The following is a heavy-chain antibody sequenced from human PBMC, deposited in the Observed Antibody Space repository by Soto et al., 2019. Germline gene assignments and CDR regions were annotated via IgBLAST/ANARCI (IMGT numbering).Heavy chain of an antibody. V-gene: IGHV1-69*19. CDR2: ISPMFGAA. J-gene: IGHJ4*02. D-gene: IGHD3-10*01. CDR3: AREVQVHTRAFVY. CDR1: GGTFNTYA. Sequence: QVQLVQSGAEMKKPGSSVKVSCQSSGGTFNTYAMNWVRQAPGQGPERMGDISPMFGAANYAPKFQGRVTITADESTGTSYMQLSSLTSEDTALYFCAREVQVHTRAFVYWGQGTLVTVSS.